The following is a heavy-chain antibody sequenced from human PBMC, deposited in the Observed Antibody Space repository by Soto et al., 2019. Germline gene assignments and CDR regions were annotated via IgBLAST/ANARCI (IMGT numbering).Heavy chain of an antibody. J-gene: IGHJ2*01. V-gene: IGHV3-30*03. CDR3: ARDGWGSNWYFDL. Sequence: PGGSLRLSCAASGFTFSSYAMHWVRQAPGKGLEWVAVISYDGKQTYYADSVKGRFTISKDKSKRTLFLQMNSLRVDDTAVYYCARDGWGSNWYFDLWGRGTLVT. CDR2: ISYDGKQT. CDR1: GFTFSSYA. D-gene: IGHD3-16*01.